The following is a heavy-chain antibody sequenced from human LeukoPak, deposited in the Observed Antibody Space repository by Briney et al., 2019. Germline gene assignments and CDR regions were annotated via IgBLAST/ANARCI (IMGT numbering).Heavy chain of an antibody. V-gene: IGHV3-48*04. D-gene: IGHD5-18*01. J-gene: IGHJ4*02. CDR3: AGGPRGYSYGYGY. CDR1: GFTFSSYA. CDR2: ISSSGSTI. Sequence: PGGSLRLSCAASGFTFSSYAMSWVRQAPGKGLEWVSYISSSGSTIYYADSVKGRFTISRDNAKNSLYLQMNSLRAEDTAVYYCAGGPRGYSYGYGYWGQGTLVTVSS.